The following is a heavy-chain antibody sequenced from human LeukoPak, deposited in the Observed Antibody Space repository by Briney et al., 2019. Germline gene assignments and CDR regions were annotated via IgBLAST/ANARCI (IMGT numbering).Heavy chain of an antibody. V-gene: IGHV4-59*01. CDR2: IFYSGST. CDR1: GGSITSYY. D-gene: IGHD6-13*01. CDR3: ARERGIAAFDY. J-gene: IGHJ4*02. Sequence: PSETLSLTCTVSGGSITSYYWSWIRQPPGKGLEWITYIFYSGSTNYNPSLKSRVTISVDTSKNQFSLKLSSVTAADTAVYYCARERGIAAFDYWGQGTLVTVAS.